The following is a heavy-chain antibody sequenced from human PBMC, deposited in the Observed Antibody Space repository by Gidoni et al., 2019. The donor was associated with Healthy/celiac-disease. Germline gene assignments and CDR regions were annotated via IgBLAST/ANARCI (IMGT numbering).Heavy chain of an antibody. CDR3: ARANYYGSGTKYYYYYMDV. V-gene: IGHV1-69*06. D-gene: IGHD3-10*01. CDR2: IIPIFGTA. Sequence: QVQLVQSGAEVKKPGSSVKVSCKASGGTFSSYAISWVRQAPGQGLEWMGGIIPIFGTANYAQKFQGRVTITADKSTSTAYMELSSLRSEDTAVYYCARANYYGSGTKYYYYYMDVWGKGTTVTVSS. J-gene: IGHJ6*03. CDR1: GGTFSSYA.